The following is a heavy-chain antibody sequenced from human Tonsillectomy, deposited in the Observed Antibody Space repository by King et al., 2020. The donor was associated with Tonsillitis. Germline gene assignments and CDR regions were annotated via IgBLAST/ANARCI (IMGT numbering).Heavy chain of an antibody. CDR2: ISWNSGSI. CDR1: GFTFDDYA. Sequence: DVQLVESGGGLVQPGRSLRLSCAASGFTFDDYAMHWVRQAPGKGLEWVSGISWNSGSIGYADSVKGRFTISRDNAKNSLYLQMNSLRAEDTALYYCAKDSAAAGPEGWFDPWGQGTLVTVSS. J-gene: IGHJ5*02. CDR3: AKDSAAAGPEGWFDP. V-gene: IGHV3-9*01. D-gene: IGHD6-13*01.